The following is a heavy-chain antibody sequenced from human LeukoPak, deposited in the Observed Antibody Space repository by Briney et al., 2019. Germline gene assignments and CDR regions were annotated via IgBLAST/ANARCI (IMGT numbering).Heavy chain of an antibody. Sequence: SETLCLTCGVYGGSLSGYYWTWIRQPPGKGLEWIGEINHSGITNYNPYLKSRVTISIDTSKSQFSLKLNSVTAADTAVYYCSRGLSDVYWGQGTLVTVSS. V-gene: IGHV4-34*01. CDR3: SRGLSDVY. CDR1: GGSLSGYY. J-gene: IGHJ4*02. CDR2: INHSGIT.